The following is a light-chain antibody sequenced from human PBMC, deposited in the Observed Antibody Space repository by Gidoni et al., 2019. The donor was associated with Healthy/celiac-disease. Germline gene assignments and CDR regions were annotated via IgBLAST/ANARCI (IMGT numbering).Light chain of an antibody. CDR2: GAS. Sequence: EIVLTQSPGTLSLSPGERATLSCRASQSVSSSYLAWYQQKPGQDPRLLIYGASSRATGIPDRLSGSGSGTDFTLNISRLEPEDFAVYYCQQYGSSFTFGPGTKVDIK. CDR1: QSVSSSY. CDR3: QQYGSSFT. J-gene: IGKJ3*01. V-gene: IGKV3-20*01.